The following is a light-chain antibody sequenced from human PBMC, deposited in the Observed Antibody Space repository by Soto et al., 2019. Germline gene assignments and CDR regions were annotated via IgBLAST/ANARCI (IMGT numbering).Light chain of an antibody. CDR3: CSYAGSYTAV. CDR1: SSDVGTYNY. Sequence: QSALTQPRSVSVSPGQSVTISCTGTSSDVGTYNYVSWYQQQPGKAPKLMIYDVSQRPSGVPDRFSGSKSGNTASLTISGRQAEDESDYCCCSYAGSYTAVFGGGTKVTVL. V-gene: IGLV2-11*01. CDR2: DVS. J-gene: IGLJ2*01.